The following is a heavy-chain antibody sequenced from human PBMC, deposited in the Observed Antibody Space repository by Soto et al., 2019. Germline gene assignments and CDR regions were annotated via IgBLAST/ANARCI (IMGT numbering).Heavy chain of an antibody. Sequence: ASVKVSCKASGYTFTSYAMHWVRQAPGQRLEWMGWINAGNGNTKYSQKFQGRVTITRDTSASTAYMELSSLRSEDTAVYYCVVPAAPYYYYGMDVWGQGTTVTVSS. J-gene: IGHJ6*02. CDR1: GYTFTSYA. CDR2: INAGNGNT. CDR3: VVPAAPYYYYGMDV. D-gene: IGHD2-2*01. V-gene: IGHV1-3*01.